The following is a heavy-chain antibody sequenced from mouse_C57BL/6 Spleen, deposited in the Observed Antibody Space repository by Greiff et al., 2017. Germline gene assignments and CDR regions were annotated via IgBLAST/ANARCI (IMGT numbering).Heavy chain of an antibody. Sequence: VQLQQSGPELVKPGASVKISCKASGYTFTDYYMNWVKQSHGKSLEWIGDINPNNGGTSYNQKFKGKATLTVDKSSSTAYMELRSLTSEDSAVYYCARGIPYYGSPDYWGQGTTLTVSS. V-gene: IGHV1-26*01. D-gene: IGHD1-1*01. CDR3: ARGIPYYGSPDY. CDR2: INPNNGGT. J-gene: IGHJ2*01. CDR1: GYTFTDYY.